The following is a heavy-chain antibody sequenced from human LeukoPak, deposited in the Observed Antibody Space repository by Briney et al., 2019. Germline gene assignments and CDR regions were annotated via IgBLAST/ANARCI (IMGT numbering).Heavy chain of an antibody. D-gene: IGHD1-26*01. J-gene: IGHJ4*02. CDR1: GFTFSSYG. V-gene: IGHV3-23*01. CDR3: ARRVGGTPDY. Sequence: PGGSLRLSCAASGFTFSSYGMTWVRQAPGKGLEWVSAIGGDGRGTDYADSVKGRFTISRDNSKNTLYLEMNSLRADDTARYYCARRVGGTPDYWGPGTLVTVSS. CDR2: IGGDGRGT.